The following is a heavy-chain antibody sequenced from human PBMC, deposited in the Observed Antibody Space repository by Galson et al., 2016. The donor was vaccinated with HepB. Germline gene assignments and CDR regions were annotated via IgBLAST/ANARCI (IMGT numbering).Heavy chain of an antibody. V-gene: IGHV3-23*01. CDR1: GFTFSSYA. J-gene: IGHJ4*02. CDR3: AKDAHYGSGFPTWGYFEN. D-gene: IGHD3-3*02. Sequence: SLRLSCAASGFTFSSYAMSWVRQAPGKGLEWVSALSGLSDSKDYADSVKGRFTVSRDNAKDTLYLQRSSLRAEDTAVYFCAKDAHYGSGFPTWGYFENWGRGTLVTVSS. CDR2: LSGLSDSK.